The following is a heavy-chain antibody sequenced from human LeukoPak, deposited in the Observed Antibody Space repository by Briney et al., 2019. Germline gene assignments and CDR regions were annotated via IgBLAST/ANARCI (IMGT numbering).Heavy chain of an antibody. CDR2: INPNSGGT. V-gene: IGHV1-2*02. D-gene: IGHD6-6*01. CDR1: GYTFTGYY. Sequence: GASVKVSCKASGYTFTGYYMHWVRQAPGQGLEWMGWINPNSGGTNYAQKFQGRVTMTRDTSISTAYMELSRLRSDDTAVYYCARDRSSSSIDYYYYYMDVWGKGTTVTVSS. CDR3: ARDRSSSSIDYYYYYMDV. J-gene: IGHJ6*03.